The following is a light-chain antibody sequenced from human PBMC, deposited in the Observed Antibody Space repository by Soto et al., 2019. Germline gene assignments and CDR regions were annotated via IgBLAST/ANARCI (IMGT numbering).Light chain of an antibody. CDR3: HQRQSWPRT. J-gene: IGKJ1*01. CDR2: QTS. V-gene: IGKV3-11*01. CDR1: QSINTR. Sequence: EIVLTQSPATLSSFPGDRVTLSCRASQSINTRLAWYQHRPGQAPRLLIYQTSLRAAGIPARFSAGGSGTDFTLTISDVQPEDFALYYCHQRQSWPRTFGQGT.